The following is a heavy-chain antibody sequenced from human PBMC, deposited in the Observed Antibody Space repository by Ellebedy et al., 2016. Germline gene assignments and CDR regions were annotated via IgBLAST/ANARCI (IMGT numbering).Heavy chain of an antibody. J-gene: IGHJ4*02. Sequence: GGSLRLSCAASGFSFSNSAMSWVRQTPGKGLEWVSGIGASGGSTFYADSVRGRFTISRDNSRNTLSLQMNSLRVEDTALYYLAKAGCGADCHHNAYFDYWGQGTLVTVSS. CDR2: IGASGGST. V-gene: IGHV3-23*01. CDR3: AKAGCGADCHHNAYFDY. D-gene: IGHD2-21*02. CDR1: GFSFSNSA.